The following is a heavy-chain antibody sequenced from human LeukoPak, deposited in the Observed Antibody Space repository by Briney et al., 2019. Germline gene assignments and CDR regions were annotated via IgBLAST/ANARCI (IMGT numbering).Heavy chain of an antibody. J-gene: IGHJ5*02. Sequence: NPSETLSLTCTVSGGSISSSSYYWGWIRQPPGKGLEWIGSIYYSGSTYYNPSLKSRVTISVDTSKNQFSLKLSSVTAADTAVYYCARAQYYGSGSYMNWFDPWGQGTLVTVSS. D-gene: IGHD3-10*01. CDR2: IYYSGST. CDR1: GGSISSSSYY. V-gene: IGHV4-39*01. CDR3: ARAQYYGSGSYMNWFDP.